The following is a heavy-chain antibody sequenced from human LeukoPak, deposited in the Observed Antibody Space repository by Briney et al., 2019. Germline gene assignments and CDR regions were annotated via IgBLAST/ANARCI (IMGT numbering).Heavy chain of an antibody. CDR2: ISGSGGST. D-gene: IGHD3-10*01. CDR3: AKDPLAAYGSGSYYGGPYWFDP. J-gene: IGHJ5*02. CDR1: GFTFSSYG. V-gene: IGHV3-23*01. Sequence: GGSLRLSCAASGFTFSSYGMSWVRQAPGKGLECVSAISGSGGSTYYADSVKGRFTISRDNSKNTLYLQMNSLRAEDTAVYYCAKDPLAAYGSGSYYGGPYWFDPWGQGTLVTVSS.